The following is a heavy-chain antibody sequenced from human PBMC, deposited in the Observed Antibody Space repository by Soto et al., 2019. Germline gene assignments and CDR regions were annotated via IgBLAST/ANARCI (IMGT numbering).Heavy chain of an antibody. Sequence: SETLSLTCAVYCGSFSGYYWSWIRQPPGKGLEWIGEINHSGSTNYNPSLKSRVTISVDTSKNQFSLKLSSVTAADTAVYYCARESKKRYSSSPPFDYWGQGTLVTVSS. D-gene: IGHD6-6*01. CDR3: ARESKKRYSSSPPFDY. CDR1: CGSFSGYY. V-gene: IGHV4-34*01. J-gene: IGHJ4*02. CDR2: INHSGST.